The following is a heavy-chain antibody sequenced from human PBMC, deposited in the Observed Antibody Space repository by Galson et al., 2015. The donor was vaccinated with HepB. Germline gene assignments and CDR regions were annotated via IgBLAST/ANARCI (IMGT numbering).Heavy chain of an antibody. CDR1: GFTFSSYG. CDR2: ISYDGSNK. V-gene: IGHV3-30*18. D-gene: IGHD5-18*01. J-gene: IGHJ4*02. Sequence: SLRLSCAASGFTFSSYGMHWVRQAPGKGLEWVAVISYDGSNKYYADSVKGRFTISRDNSKNTLYLQMNSLRAEDTAVYYCAKDPDTAMSPLWGYYFDYWGQGTLVTVSS. CDR3: AKDPDTAMSPLWGYYFDY.